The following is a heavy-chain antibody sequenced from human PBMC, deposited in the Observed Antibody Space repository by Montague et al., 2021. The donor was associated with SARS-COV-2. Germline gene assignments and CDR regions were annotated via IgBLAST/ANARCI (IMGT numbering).Heavy chain of an antibody. J-gene: IGHJ6*02. Sequence: SETLSLTCAVYGGSFSGHYWSWIRQPPGKGLEWIGEIIHSGSTNYNPSLKSRVTISVDTSKNQFSLKLSSVTAADTAMYYCARGNSHYYGSGSYYAHYYGMDVWGQGTTVTVSS. V-gene: IGHV4-34*01. CDR1: GGSFSGHY. D-gene: IGHD3-10*01. CDR2: IIHSGST. CDR3: ARGNSHYYGSGSYYAHYYGMDV.